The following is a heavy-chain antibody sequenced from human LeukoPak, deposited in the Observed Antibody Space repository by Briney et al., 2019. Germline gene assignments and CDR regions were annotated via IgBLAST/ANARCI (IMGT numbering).Heavy chain of an antibody. CDR1: GFTFRNYG. D-gene: IGHD2-2*03. V-gene: IGHV3-48*01. J-gene: IGHJ4*02. CDR2: ISGAGGNV. Sequence: GGSLRLSCAASGFTFRNYGLSWVRQAPGKGLEWVSYISGAGGNVNYADSVEGRFIISRDNGKNSLYLQMSSLRAEDTAVYYCAIWMGNNADFTGPIDYWGQGTLVTVSS. CDR3: AIWMGNNADFTGPIDY.